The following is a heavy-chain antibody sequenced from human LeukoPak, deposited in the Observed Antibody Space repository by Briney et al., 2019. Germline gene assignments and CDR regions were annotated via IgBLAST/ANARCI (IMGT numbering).Heavy chain of an antibody. D-gene: IGHD3-22*01. CDR1: GFTFSSYG. V-gene: IGHV3-33*06. CDR3: AKGPYYDSSGYYDY. Sequence: PGGSLRLSCAASGFTFSSYGMHWVRQAPGKGLEWVAVIWYDGSNKYYADSVKDRFTISRDNSKNTLYLQMNSLRAEDTAVYYCAKGPYYDSSGYYDYWGQGTLVTVSS. CDR2: IWYDGSNK. J-gene: IGHJ4*02.